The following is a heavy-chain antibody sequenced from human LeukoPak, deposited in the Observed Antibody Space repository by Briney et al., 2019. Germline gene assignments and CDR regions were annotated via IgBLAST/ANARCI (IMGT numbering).Heavy chain of an antibody. CDR3: AKVAVAAYQDYYYYMDV. Sequence: GGSLRLSCAASGFTFSSYGMHWVRQAPGKGLEWVAFIRYDGSNKYYADSVKGRFTISRDNSKNTLYLQMNSLRAEDTAVYYCAKVAVAAYQDYYYYMDVWGKGTTVTVSS. CDR2: IRYDGSNK. CDR1: GFTFSSYG. J-gene: IGHJ6*03. V-gene: IGHV3-30*02. D-gene: IGHD6-19*01.